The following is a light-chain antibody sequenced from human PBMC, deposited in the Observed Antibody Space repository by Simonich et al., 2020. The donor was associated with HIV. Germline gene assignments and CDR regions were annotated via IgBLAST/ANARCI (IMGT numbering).Light chain of an antibody. Sequence: DIQMTQSPSTLSASVGDRVTITCRASQSISSWLAWYQPKPGKAPKLLIYTASSLESGVPSRFSGSGSGTEFTLTISSLQPDDFATYYCQQYNSYSYTFGQGTKLEIK. V-gene: IGKV1-5*03. J-gene: IGKJ2*01. CDR1: QSISSW. CDR2: TAS. CDR3: QQYNSYSYT.